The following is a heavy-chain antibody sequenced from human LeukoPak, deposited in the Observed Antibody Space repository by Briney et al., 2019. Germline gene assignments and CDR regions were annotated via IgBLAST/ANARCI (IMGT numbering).Heavy chain of an antibody. Sequence: SQTLSLTCTVSGGSISSGGYYWSWIRQHPGKGLEWIGYIYYSGSTDYNPSLKSRVTISVHTSKNQFSLKLSSVTAADTAVYYCASLRIYCSSTSCPRGALDYWGQGTLVTVSS. CDR2: IYYSGST. D-gene: IGHD2-2*01. V-gene: IGHV4-31*03. CDR1: GGSISSGGYY. CDR3: ASLRIYCSSTSCPRGALDY. J-gene: IGHJ4*02.